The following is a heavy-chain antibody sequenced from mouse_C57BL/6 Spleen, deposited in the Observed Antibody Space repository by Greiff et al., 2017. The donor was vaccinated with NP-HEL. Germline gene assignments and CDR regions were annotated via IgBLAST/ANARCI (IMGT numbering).Heavy chain of an antibody. J-gene: IGHJ4*01. CDR3: ARDAWNYGYAMDY. CDR2: SRNKANDYTT. V-gene: IGHV7-1*01. Sequence: EVKLVESGGGLVQSGRSLRLSCATSGFTFSDFYMEWVRQAPGKGLEWIAASRNKANDYTTEYSASVKGRFIVSRDTSQSILYLQMNALRAEDTAIYYCARDAWNYGYAMDYWGQGTSVTVSS. CDR1: GFTFSDFY. D-gene: IGHD1-1*01.